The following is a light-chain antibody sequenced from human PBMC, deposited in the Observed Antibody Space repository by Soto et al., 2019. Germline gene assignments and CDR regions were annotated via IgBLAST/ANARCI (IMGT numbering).Light chain of an antibody. Sequence: EIMLTQSPPTLSLWAGATPTLWSRATRSVSSYLAWYQQKPGQAPRLLIYDASSRPTDIPARFSGSGSGTDFTLTISSLEPEDFALYYCQQRSNWPINFGQGTRLEIK. CDR2: DAS. J-gene: IGKJ5*01. V-gene: IGKV3-11*01. CDR1: RSVSSY. CDR3: QQRSNWPIN.